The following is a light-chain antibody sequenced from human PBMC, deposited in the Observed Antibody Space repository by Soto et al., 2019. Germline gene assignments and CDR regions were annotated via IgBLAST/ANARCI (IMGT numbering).Light chain of an antibody. CDR2: GAS. Sequence: EIVLRLTPGTLFSSRREVDTVCCRASQTVSNKLAWYQHKPGQAPRLLIYGASSRATGIPDRFSGSGSGADFTLTISIREPEDSAAYYCKQYGSSPFAFGPGTRWIS. CDR1: QTVSNK. V-gene: IGKV3-20*01. J-gene: IGKJ3*01. CDR3: KQYGSSPFA.